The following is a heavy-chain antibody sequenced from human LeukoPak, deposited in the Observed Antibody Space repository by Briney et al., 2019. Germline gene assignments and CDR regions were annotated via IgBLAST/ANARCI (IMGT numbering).Heavy chain of an antibody. V-gene: IGHV6-1*01. CDR3: GRETDFGVVTN. CDR1: GDSVSSNGAS. D-gene: IGHD3-3*01. Sequence: SQTLSLTCAISGDSVSSNGASWNWIRQSPSRGLEWLGRTYYRSQQWHSDYAPSMIGRITLNPDTSKNQFSLQLNSMTPEDTAVYYCGRETDFGVVTNWGQGTLVTVSS. J-gene: IGHJ4*02. CDR2: TYYRSQQWHS.